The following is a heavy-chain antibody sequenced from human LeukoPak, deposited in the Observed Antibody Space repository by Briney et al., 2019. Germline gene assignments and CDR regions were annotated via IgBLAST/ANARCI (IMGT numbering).Heavy chain of an antibody. J-gene: IGHJ5*02. CDR1: GGSISSSSYY. CDR2: IYYSGST. V-gene: IGHV4-39*07. D-gene: IGHD3-10*01. CDR3: AREGLNMVRGVIPKEAWGWFDP. Sequence: PSETLSLTCTVSGGSISSSSYYWGWIRQPPGKGLEWIGSIYYSGSTYYNPSLKSRVTISVDTSKNQFSLKLSSVTAADTAVYYCAREGLNMVRGVIPKEAWGWFDPWGQGSLVTVSS.